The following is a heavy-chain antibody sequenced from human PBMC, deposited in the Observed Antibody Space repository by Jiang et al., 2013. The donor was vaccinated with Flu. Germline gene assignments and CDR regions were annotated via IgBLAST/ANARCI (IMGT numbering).Heavy chain of an antibody. V-gene: IGHV4-31*03. D-gene: IGHD3-3*01. J-gene: IGHJ6*04. CDR3: VRTLRSARDPRNYYGMDV. CDR1: RGSINSGGFF. CDR2: IYYNGNT. Sequence: PGLVKTSETLSLTCSVFRGSINSGGFFWNWIRHVPGKGLEWIGYIYYNGNTDYNPSFRSRVTMSVDTSEDKFSLKLTSVTAADTAVYYCVRTLRSARDPRNYYGMDVWGKGTSVTVSS.